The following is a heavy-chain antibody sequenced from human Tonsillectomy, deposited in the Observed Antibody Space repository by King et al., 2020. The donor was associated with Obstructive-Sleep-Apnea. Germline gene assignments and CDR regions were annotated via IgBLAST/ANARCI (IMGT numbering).Heavy chain of an antibody. CDR1: GDSISTSTYS. V-gene: IGHV4-39*07. Sequence: QLQESGPGLVKPSETLSLTCTVSGDSISTSTYSWDWIRQPPGKGLEWVWLIYYSGSTYYNPSLRGRVTISVDTSKNHFSLNLSSLTAADTAVYFCARGLGDWGQGVLVTVSS. CDR2: IYYSGST. J-gene: IGHJ4*02. CDR3: ARGLGD. D-gene: IGHD5/OR15-5a*01.